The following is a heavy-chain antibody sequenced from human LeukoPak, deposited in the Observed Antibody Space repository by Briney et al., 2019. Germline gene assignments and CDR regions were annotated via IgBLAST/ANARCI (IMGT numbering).Heavy chain of an antibody. Sequence: GGPLRLSCAASGFTFSSYSMNWVRQDPGKGLEWVSSISSSSSYIYYADSVKGRFTISRDNAKNSLYLQMNSLRAEDTAVYYCASAVDIVATIVSRFDYWGQGTLVTVSS. V-gene: IGHV3-21*01. CDR3: ASAVDIVATIVSRFDY. D-gene: IGHD5-12*01. CDR1: GFTFSSYS. J-gene: IGHJ4*02. CDR2: ISSSSSYI.